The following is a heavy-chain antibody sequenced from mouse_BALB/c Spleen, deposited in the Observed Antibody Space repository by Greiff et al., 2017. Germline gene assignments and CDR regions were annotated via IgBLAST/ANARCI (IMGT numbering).Heavy chain of an antibody. CDR3: ARDGAWLAY. V-gene: IGHV3-6*02. CDR2: ISYDGSN. Sequence: VQLQQSGPGLVKPSQSLSLTCSVTGYSITSGYYWYWIRQFPGNQLEWMGYISYDGSNNYNPSLKNRISITRDTSTNPLFLKLNSVTTEDTATYYCARDGAWLAYWGQGTLVTVSA. CDR1: GYSITSGYY. J-gene: IGHJ3*01.